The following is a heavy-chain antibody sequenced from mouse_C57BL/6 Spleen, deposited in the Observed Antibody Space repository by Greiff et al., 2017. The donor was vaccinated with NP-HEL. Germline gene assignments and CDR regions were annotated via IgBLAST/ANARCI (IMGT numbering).Heavy chain of an antibody. V-gene: IGHV1-76*01. CDR1: GYTFTDYY. Sequence: LVESGAELVRPGASVKLSCKASGYTFTDYYINWVKQRPGQGLEWIARIYPGSGNTYYNEKFKGKATLTAEKSSSTAYMQLSSLTSEDSAVYFCATDSSGYVGFAYWGQGTLVTVSA. CDR3: ATDSSGYVGFAY. J-gene: IGHJ3*01. D-gene: IGHD3-2*02. CDR2: IYPGSGNT.